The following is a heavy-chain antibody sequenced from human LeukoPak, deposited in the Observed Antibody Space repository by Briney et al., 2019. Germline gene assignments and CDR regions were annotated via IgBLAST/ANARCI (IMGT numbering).Heavy chain of an antibody. CDR2: ISGCGCST. J-gene: IGHJ4*02. Sequence: GGSLRLFCAASGFNFSSYAMRWVRQAPGKGREWVSSISGCGCSTYSADSVKGRFTISRDNSKNTLYLQMNSLRAEDTAVYYCAKEGYCSGGTCYRVFDYWGQGTLVTVSS. CDR3: AKEGYCSGGTCYRVFDY. CDR1: GFNFSSYA. D-gene: IGHD2-15*01. V-gene: IGHV3-23*01.